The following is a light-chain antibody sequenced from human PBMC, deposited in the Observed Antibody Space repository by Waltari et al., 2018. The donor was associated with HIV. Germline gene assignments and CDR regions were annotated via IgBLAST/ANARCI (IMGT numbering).Light chain of an antibody. CDR1: SSNIGAGYA. CDR3: QSFDNSLI. CDR2: DNN. Sequence: QSVLKQPPSVSGAPGQRVTISCTGTSSNIGAGYAVHWYQQVAGTAPKLLIYDNNNRPSGVPDRFSGSKSGTSASLVIAGLQAEDEADYYCQSFDNSLIFGGGTKLTVL. V-gene: IGLV1-40*01. J-gene: IGLJ2*01.